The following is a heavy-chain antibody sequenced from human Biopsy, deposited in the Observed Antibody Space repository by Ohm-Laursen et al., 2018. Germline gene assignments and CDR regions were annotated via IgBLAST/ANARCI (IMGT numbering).Heavy chain of an antibody. Sequence: GASVKVSCKASGYTFTSYDIKWVRQAPGQGLEYLGWMNPNSGNTGYAQKFQGRVTMTRNTSVSTAYMDLSSLRSDDTAVYFCARARVWFGDRLEDYGMDVWGQGTLVTVSS. D-gene: IGHD3-10*01. CDR3: ARARVWFGDRLEDYGMDV. CDR2: MNPNSGNT. V-gene: IGHV1-8*01. J-gene: IGHJ6*02. CDR1: GYTFTSYD.